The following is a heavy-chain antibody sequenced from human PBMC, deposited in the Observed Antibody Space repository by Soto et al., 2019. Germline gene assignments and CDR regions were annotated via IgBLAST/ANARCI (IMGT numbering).Heavy chain of an antibody. CDR1: GFTFSSYG. CDR2: IWYDGSNK. CDR3: ARGDQLLAHYYYYGMDV. J-gene: IGHJ6*02. V-gene: IGHV3-33*01. Sequence: AGGSLRLSCAASGFTFSSYGMHWVRQAPGKGLEWAAVIWYDGSNKYYADSVKGRFTISRDNSKNTLYLQMNSLRAEDTAVYYCARGDQLLAHYYYYGMDVWGQGTTVTVSS. D-gene: IGHD2-2*01.